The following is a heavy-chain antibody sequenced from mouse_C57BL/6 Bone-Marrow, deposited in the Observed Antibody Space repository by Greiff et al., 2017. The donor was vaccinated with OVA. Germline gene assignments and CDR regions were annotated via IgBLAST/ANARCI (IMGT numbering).Heavy chain of an antibody. CDR3: ARGDGYSYYYAMDY. D-gene: IGHD2-3*01. Sequence: EVMLVESGGGLVKPGGSLKLSCAASGFTFSSYAMSWVRQTPEKRLEWVATISDGGSYTYYPDNVKGRFTISRDNAKNNLYLQMSHLKSEDTAMYYCARGDGYSYYYAMDYWGQGTSVTVSS. V-gene: IGHV5-4*03. CDR2: ISDGGSYT. CDR1: GFTFSSYA. J-gene: IGHJ4*01.